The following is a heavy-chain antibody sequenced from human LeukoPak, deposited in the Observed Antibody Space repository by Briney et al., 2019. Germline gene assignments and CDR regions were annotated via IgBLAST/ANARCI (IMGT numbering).Heavy chain of an antibody. Sequence: SETLSLTCAVSGYSINSAYYWGWIRQPPGKGLEWIGSIYHSGSTYYNPSLKSRVTMSVDTSKKQFSLRLTSVTAADTAVYYCARGLVAAASPLDFWGQGTPVTVSA. CDR1: GYSINSAYY. CDR3: ARGLVAAASPLDF. D-gene: IGHD6-25*01. J-gene: IGHJ4*02. V-gene: IGHV4-38-2*01. CDR2: IYHSGST.